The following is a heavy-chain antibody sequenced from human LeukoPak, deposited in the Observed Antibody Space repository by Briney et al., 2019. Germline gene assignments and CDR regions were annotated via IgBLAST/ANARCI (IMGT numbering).Heavy chain of an antibody. J-gene: IGHJ4*02. D-gene: IGHD1-1*01. Sequence: PGGSLRLSCAAPGFTLSTNYMSWVRQAPGEGLGWVSLIYSVGNTYYADSVKGRFTISRDNSKNTLYLQMNSLSAEDTAVYYCARDRVNWNDVGGLFDYWGQGTLATVSS. CDR1: GFTLSTNY. CDR2: IYSVGNT. CDR3: ARDRVNWNDVGGLFDY. V-gene: IGHV3-53*01.